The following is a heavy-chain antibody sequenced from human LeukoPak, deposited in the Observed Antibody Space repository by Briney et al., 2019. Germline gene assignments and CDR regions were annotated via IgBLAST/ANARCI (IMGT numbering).Heavy chain of an antibody. CDR1: GFTFSSFS. CDR3: AKDRQVWFGELLSPRSIPDY. V-gene: IGHV3-21*04. Sequence: PGGSLRLSCAASGFTFSSFSMNWVRQAPGKGLEWVSSISSSSSYIYYADSVKGRFTISRDNSKNTLYLQMNNLRAEDTAVYYCAKDRQVWFGELLSPRSIPDYWGQGTLVTVSS. J-gene: IGHJ4*02. CDR2: ISSSSSYI. D-gene: IGHD3-10*01.